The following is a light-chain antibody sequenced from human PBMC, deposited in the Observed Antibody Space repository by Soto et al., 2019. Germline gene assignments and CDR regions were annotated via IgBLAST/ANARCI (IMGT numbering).Light chain of an antibody. V-gene: IGKV3-20*01. CDR2: GAS. CDR1: QSVSSSY. Sequence: EIVLTQSPGTLSLSPGERATLSCRASQSVSSSYLAWYQQKPGQAPRLLIYGASSRAAGIPDRFSGSGCGTDFTLTSSRLEPEDFAVYYCQQYGSSSYTFGQGTKLEIK. CDR3: QQYGSSSYT. J-gene: IGKJ2*01.